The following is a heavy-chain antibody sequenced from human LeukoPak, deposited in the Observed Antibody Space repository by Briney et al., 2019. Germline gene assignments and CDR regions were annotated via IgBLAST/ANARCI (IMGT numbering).Heavy chain of an antibody. Sequence: GGSLRLSCAASGFTVSSNEMSWVRQAPGKGLEWVSSISGGSTYYADSRKGRFTISRDNSKNTLHLQMNSLRAEDTAVYYCAKVVPAASRYFDYWGQGTLVTVSS. CDR3: AKVVPAASRYFDY. V-gene: IGHV3-38-3*01. J-gene: IGHJ4*02. CDR1: GFTVSSNE. CDR2: ISGGST. D-gene: IGHD2-2*01.